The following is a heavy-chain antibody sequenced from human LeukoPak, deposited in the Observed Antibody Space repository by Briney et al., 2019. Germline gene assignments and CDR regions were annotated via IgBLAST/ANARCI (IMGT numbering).Heavy chain of an antibody. CDR1: VFTFSRYW. CDR2: FSGGGTST. J-gene: IGHJ4*02. V-gene: IGHV3-74*01. CDR3: ARGGLGVGVDY. D-gene: IGHD3-3*01. Sequence: GGSLRLFCAASVFTFSRYWMQCVRRAPGKGLVCFSYFSGGGTSTIYADSVEGRFTIYRDNAKITLYLYMNSLRAEDTAVYYCARGGLGVGVDYWGQGTLVTVSS.